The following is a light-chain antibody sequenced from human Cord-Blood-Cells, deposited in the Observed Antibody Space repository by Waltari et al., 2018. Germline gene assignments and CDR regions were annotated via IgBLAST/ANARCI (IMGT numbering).Light chain of an antibody. CDR1: ALPKQY. CDR2: KDS. CDR3: QSADSSGTYGV. J-gene: IGLJ1*01. V-gene: IGLV3-25*03. Sequence: SYELTQPPSVSVSPGQTARITCSGDALPKQYAYWYQQKPGQAPVPVIYKDSERPSGIPERFSGSSSGTTVTLTISGVQAEDEADYYCQSADSSGTYGVFGTGTKVTVL.